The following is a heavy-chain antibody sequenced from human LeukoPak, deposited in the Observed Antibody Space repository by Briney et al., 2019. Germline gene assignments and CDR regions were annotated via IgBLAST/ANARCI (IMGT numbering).Heavy chain of an antibody. D-gene: IGHD6-6*01. Sequence: GGSLRLSCAASGFTFRKFWMTWVRQAPGKGLEWLATINQEGYEKYSVDSVKGRFTISRDNAKNSLYLQMDSLRAEHTAVYYCARELGSSPPYYIDYWGQGTLVTVSS. V-gene: IGHV3-7*01. J-gene: IGHJ4*02. CDR1: GFTFRKFW. CDR2: INQEGYEK. CDR3: ARELGSSPPYYIDY.